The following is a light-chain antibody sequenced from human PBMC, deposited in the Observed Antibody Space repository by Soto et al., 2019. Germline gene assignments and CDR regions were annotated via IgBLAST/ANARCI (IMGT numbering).Light chain of an antibody. Sequence: GVSQSPCTLSLSTGERATLSCRASQSVSSNYLGWYQQKPGQAPRLLIYAASSRATGIPDRFSGSGSGTDFTLTISRLEPEDFAVYYCQQYHRSITFAQGTLLAVK. CDR2: AAS. CDR3: QQYHRSIT. J-gene: IGKJ5*01. V-gene: IGKV3-20*01. CDR1: QSVSSNY.